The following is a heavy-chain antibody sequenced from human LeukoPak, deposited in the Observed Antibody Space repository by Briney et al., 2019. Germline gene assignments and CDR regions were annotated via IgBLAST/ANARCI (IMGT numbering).Heavy chain of an antibody. J-gene: IGHJ3*02. V-gene: IGHV4-39*07. D-gene: IGHD1-26*01. CDR3: VRLVGASGAFDI. CDR1: GDSLSSSSYF. Sequence: PSETLPLTCTVSGDSLSSSSYFWAWIRQPPGNGLEWIASISYSGSTYYNPSLKSRVTISVDTSKNQFSLRLSSVTAADTALYYCVRLVGASGAFDIWGHGPTVTVSS. CDR2: ISYSGST.